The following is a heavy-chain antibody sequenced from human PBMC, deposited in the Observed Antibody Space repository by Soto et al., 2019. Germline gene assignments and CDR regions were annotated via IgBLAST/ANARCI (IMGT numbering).Heavy chain of an antibody. CDR3: ARYYGSASWGDP. Sequence: LTRTSILSGFAIRSGGYYWTWFRQHPGKGLEWIGYNYYSGITYYNPSLKSRVTISLDTSKNQFSLKLSSVTAADTAVYYCARYYGSASWGDPWGQGIQVTVS. CDR2: NYYSGIT. J-gene: IGHJ5*02. V-gene: IGHV4-31*03. CDR1: GFAIRSGGYY. D-gene: IGHD3-10*01.